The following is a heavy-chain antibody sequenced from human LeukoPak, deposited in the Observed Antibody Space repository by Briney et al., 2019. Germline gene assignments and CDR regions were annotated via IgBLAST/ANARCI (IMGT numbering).Heavy chain of an antibody. CDR1: GFTFSSYS. D-gene: IGHD5-18*01. Sequence: GGSLRLSCAASGFTFSSYSMNWVRQAPGKGLEWVSSISSSSTYIDYADSVKGRFTISRDNAKDSLYLQMNSLRAEDTAVYYCARDLNYGRGYSYGFGYWGQGTLVTVFS. V-gene: IGHV3-21*01. J-gene: IGHJ4*02. CDR3: ARDLNYGRGYSYGFGY. CDR2: ISSSSTYI.